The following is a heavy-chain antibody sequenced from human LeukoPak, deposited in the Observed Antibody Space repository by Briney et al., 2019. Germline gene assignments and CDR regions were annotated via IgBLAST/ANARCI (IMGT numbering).Heavy chain of an antibody. CDR1: GFTFSNYT. Sequence: GGSLRLSCTASGFTFSNYTMDWVRQAPGKGLEWVSLIYSGGSTSYADSVKGRFTISRDNSKNTLYLQMNNLRGEDTAVYYCKGLGATVTSPFDYWGQGTLVTVS. D-gene: IGHD4-17*01. V-gene: IGHV3-66*04. J-gene: IGHJ4*02. CDR3: KGLGATVTSPFDY. CDR2: IYSGGST.